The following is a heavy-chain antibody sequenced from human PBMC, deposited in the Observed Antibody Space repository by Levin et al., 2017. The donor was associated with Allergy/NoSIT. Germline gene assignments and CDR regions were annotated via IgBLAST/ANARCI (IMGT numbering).Heavy chain of an antibody. Sequence: HGESLKISCKGSGYSFTTYWIGWVRQMPGKGLEWMGIIYPGDSDTRYSPSFQGQVTISADKSISTAYLQWSSLKASDSAMYYCARRPSSGYYYGDYWGQGTLVTVSS. V-gene: IGHV5-51*01. J-gene: IGHJ4*02. CDR2: IYPGDSDT. CDR1: GYSFTTYW. D-gene: IGHD3-22*01. CDR3: ARRPSSGYYYGDY.